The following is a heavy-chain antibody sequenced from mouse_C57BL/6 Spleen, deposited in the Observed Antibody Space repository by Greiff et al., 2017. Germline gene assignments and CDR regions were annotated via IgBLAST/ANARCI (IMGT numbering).Heavy chain of an antibody. CDR1: GYSITSGYY. D-gene: IGHD1-1*01. J-gene: IGHJ1*03. Sequence: EVKLVESGPGLVKPSQSLSLTCSVTGYSITSGYYWNWIRQFPGNKLEWMGYISYDGSNNYNPSLKNRISITRDTSKNQFFLKLNSVTTEDTATYYCARVGTVVATDWYFDVWGTGTTVTVSS. CDR3: ARVGTVVATDWYFDV. V-gene: IGHV3-6*01. CDR2: ISYDGSN.